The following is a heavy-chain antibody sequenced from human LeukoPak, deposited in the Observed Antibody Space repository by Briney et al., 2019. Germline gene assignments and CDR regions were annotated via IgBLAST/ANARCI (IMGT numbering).Heavy chain of an antibody. CDR1: GGSIISGGYS. CDR3: ARTLVPSIHEAFHI. CDR2: IYTSGSA. J-gene: IGHJ3*02. V-gene: IGHV4-61*02. D-gene: IGHD4/OR15-4a*01. Sequence: PSETLSLTCTVSGGSIISGGYSGNWIRQPAGKGLEWIGRIYTSGSANYNPSLKSRVTFSVDTSKNHFSLNLTSVTAADTAIYYCARTLVPSIHEAFHIWGQGTTVTVSS.